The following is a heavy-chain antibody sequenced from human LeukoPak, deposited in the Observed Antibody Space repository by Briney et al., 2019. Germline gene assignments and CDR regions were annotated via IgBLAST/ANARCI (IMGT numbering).Heavy chain of an antibody. CDR1: GFTFSSYW. D-gene: IGHD5-18*01. J-gene: IGHJ2*01. CDR2: IKQDGSEK. V-gene: IGHV3-7*03. Sequence: SGGSLRLSCAASGFTFSSYWMSWVRQAPGKGLEWVANIKQDGSEKYYVDSVKGRFTISRDNSKNTLYLQMNSLRAEDTAVYYCARDTAMVPWYFDLWGRGTLVTVSS. CDR3: ARDTAMVPWYFDL.